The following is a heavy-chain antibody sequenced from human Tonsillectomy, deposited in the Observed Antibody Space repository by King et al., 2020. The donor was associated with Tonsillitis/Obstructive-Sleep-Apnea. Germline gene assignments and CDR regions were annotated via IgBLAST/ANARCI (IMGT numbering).Heavy chain of an antibody. J-gene: IGHJ5*02. V-gene: IGHV1-69*01. Sequence: VQLVQSGAEVKKPGSSVKVSCKASGGTFSSYAISWVRQAPGQGLEWMGGIIPIFGTANYGQKFQGRVTITADESTRTAYMELGSLRSEDTAVYYCARELHFGELSTNWFDPWGQGTLVTVSS. D-gene: IGHD3-16*02. CDR2: IIPIFGTA. CDR3: ARELHFGELSTNWFDP. CDR1: GGTFSSYA.